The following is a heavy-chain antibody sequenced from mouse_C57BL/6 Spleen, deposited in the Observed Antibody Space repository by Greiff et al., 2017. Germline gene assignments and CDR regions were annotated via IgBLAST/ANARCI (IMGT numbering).Heavy chain of an antibody. D-gene: IGHD3-2*02. Sequence: EVMLVESGGGLVQSGRSLRLSCATSGFTFSDFYMEWVRQAPGKGLEWIAASRNKANDYTTEYSASVKGRFIVSRDTSQSILYLQMNALRAEDTAIYYCARDAKLDSSGSWYFDVWGTGTTVTVSS. CDR2: SRNKANDYTT. CDR3: ARDAKLDSSGSWYFDV. V-gene: IGHV7-1*01. CDR1: GFTFSDFY. J-gene: IGHJ1*03.